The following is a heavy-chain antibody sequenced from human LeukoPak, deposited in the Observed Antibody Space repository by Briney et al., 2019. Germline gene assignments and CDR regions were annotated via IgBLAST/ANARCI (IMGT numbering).Heavy chain of an antibody. J-gene: IGHJ4*02. CDR2: INPNSGGT. CDR1: GYTFTGYY. CDR3: ARVRLRVYGSGPYYFDY. D-gene: IGHD3-10*01. Sequence: ASVKVSCEASGYTFTGYYMHWVRQAPGQGLEWMGWINPNSGGTNYAQKFQGRVTMTRDTSISTAYMELSRLRSDDTAVYYCARVRLRVYGSGPYYFDYWGQGTLVTVSS. V-gene: IGHV1-2*02.